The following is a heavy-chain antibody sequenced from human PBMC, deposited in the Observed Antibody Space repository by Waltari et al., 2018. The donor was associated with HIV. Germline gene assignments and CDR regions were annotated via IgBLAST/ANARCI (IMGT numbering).Heavy chain of an antibody. CDR1: GFTFTSYA. D-gene: IGHD6-19*01. Sequence: EVRLFESGGGLVQPGGSLRLSCNASGFTFTSYAMNWVRQTPRKGLEGVSSISGRGGTTYYLDSVRGRFTISRDNSKDTLYLQMNSLRAEDSAVYYCARDLQIGAAVTGPSWFDPWGQGTLVTVSS. CDR2: ISGRGGTT. CDR3: ARDLQIGAAVTGPSWFDP. V-gene: IGHV3-23*01. J-gene: IGHJ5*02.